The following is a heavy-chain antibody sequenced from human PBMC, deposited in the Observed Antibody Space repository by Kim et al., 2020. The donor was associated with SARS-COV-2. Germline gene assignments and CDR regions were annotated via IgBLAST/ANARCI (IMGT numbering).Heavy chain of an antibody. J-gene: IGHJ4*02. V-gene: IGHV4-34*01. CDR1: GGSFSGYY. D-gene: IGHD3-22*01. Sequence: SETLSLTCAVYGGSFSGYYWSWIRQPPGKGLEWIGEINHSGSTNYNPSLKSRVTISVDTSKNQFSLKLSSVTAADTAVYYCARGRRAMITGPGYYFDYWGQGTLVTVSS. CDR3: ARGRRAMITGPGYYFDY. CDR2: INHSGST.